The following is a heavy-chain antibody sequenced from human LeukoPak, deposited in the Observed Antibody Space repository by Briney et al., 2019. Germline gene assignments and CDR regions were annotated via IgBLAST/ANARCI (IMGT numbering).Heavy chain of an antibody. D-gene: IGHD3-22*01. CDR3: ARGEYYYDSSGYYH. CDR2: ISSNGGST. CDR1: GFTFSSYA. Sequence: GGSLRLSCAASGFTFSSYAMHWVRQAPGKGLEYVSAISSNGGSTYYANSVKGRFTISRDNSKNTLYLQMGSLRAEDMAVYYCARGEYYYDSSGYYHWGQGTLVTVSS. V-gene: IGHV3-64*01. J-gene: IGHJ5*02.